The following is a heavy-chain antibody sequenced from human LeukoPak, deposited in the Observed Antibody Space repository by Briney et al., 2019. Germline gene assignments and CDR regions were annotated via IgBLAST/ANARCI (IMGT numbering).Heavy chain of an antibody. J-gene: IGHJ6*02. CDR3: ARDPQHSMDV. V-gene: IGHV3-33*01. D-gene: IGHD5-18*01. Sequence: QPGRSLRPSCVGSGFTFSSHGMHWVRQAPGKGLEWVAVIWYDGSHTYYAESVKGRFTISRDDSKSTLYLQMNSLRAEDTAIYYCARDPQHSMDVWGQGTTVTVSS. CDR2: IWYDGSHT. CDR1: GFTFSSHG.